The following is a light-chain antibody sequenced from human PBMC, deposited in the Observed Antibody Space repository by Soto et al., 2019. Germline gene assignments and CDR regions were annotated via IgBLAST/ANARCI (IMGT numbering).Light chain of an antibody. CDR2: GAS. Sequence: EIVLTQSPGTLSLSPGERATLSCRASQSVSSSCLAWYQQKPGQAPRLLIYGASSRATGIPDRFSGSGSGTDFTLTISRLEPEDSAVYYYQQYGNTPSLTFGGGNNVEIK. V-gene: IGKV3-20*01. CDR3: QQYGNTPSLT. J-gene: IGKJ4*01. CDR1: QSVSSSC.